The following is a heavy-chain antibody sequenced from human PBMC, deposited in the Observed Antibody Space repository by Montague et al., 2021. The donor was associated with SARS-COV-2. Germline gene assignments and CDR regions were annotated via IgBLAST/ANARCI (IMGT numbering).Heavy chain of an antibody. D-gene: IGHD4-23*01. J-gene: IGHJ3*02. CDR3: ARWGLYGGNPVDGAFDI. CDR1: GGSISSYY. V-gene: IGHV4-59*01. Sequence: SETLSLTCTVSGGSISSYYWSWIWQPQGKGLEWIGYIYYSGSTNXNPYLKRRVTISVDTSKNKYSLSLSSVTAADTAVYYCARWGLYGGNPVDGAFDIWGQGTMVTVSS. CDR2: IYYSGST.